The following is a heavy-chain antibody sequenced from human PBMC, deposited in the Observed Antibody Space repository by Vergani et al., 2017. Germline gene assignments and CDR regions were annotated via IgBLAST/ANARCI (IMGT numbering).Heavy chain of an antibody. CDR2: IYNSGNG. CDR3: ASGKYYSDSTSHFRGRYFDV. J-gene: IGHJ2*01. Sequence: QMQLQESGPGLVKASETLSLTCTVSGDSIISRSYYWGWIRQPPGKGLEWIGSIYNSGNGDSISSLKSRVTISADTSKNHFSLMLTSVTAADTAVYYCASGKYYSDSTSHFRGRYFDVWGRGTLVTVPS. CDR1: GDSIISRSYY. D-gene: IGHD3-16*01. V-gene: IGHV4-39*01.